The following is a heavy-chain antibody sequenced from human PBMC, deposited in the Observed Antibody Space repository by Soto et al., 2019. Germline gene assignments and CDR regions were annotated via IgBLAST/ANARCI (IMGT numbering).Heavy chain of an antibody. Sequence: EVQLVESGGGLVQPGGSLRLSCVASGFTFSDHYMDWVRQAPGEGLEWVGRIRKKANSYSTESAASVKGRFTISRYDSKNSLFLRRYSLKIADTAVYFCPRSGGDSSTWSDDAFDIWGQGAMVTVSS. CDR2: IRKKANSYST. D-gene: IGHD6-13*01. CDR3: PRSGGDSSTWSDDAFDI. V-gene: IGHV3-72*01. CDR1: GFTFSDHY. J-gene: IGHJ3*02.